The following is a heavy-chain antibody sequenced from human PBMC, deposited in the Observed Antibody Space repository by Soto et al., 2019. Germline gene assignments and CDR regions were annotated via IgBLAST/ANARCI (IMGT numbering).Heavy chain of an antibody. V-gene: IGHV1-18*01. CDR3: ATRSPAFDY. CDR2: ITTDKGKT. J-gene: IGHJ4*02. CDR1: GYTFTSFG. Sequence: QVQLVQSGPEVKKPGASVKVSCKTSGYTFTSFGISWVRQAPGQGLEWMGWITTDKGKTNYAQKFQGRVTMTTDTSTSKAYRELRSLRSDDTAVSYCATRSPAFDYWGQGTLVTVSS.